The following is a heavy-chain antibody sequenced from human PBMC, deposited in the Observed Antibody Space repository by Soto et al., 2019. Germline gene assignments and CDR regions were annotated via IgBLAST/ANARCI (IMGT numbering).Heavy chain of an antibody. V-gene: IGHV3-33*01. CDR3: ASGTELDYYGMDV. CDR1: GFTFSSYG. CDR2: IWYDGSNK. Sequence: VGSLRLSCAASGFTFSSYGMHWVRQAPGKGLEWVAVIWYDGSNKYYADSVKGRFTISRDNSKNTLYLQMNSLRAEDTAVYYCASGTELDYYGMDVWGQGTTVTVSS. D-gene: IGHD1-26*01. J-gene: IGHJ6*02.